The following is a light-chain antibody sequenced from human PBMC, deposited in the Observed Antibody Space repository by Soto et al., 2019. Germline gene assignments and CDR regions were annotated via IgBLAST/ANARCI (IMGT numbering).Light chain of an antibody. CDR2: GAS. CDR3: QQYYETPWT. CDR1: QSISSDH. J-gene: IGKJ1*01. Sequence: EIVWNQVPCSICLSPGETAAMACRASQSISSDHLAWYQQRPGQSPRLLIYGASSRTTGVPDRFSGSGSGTDFTLTISSLQTEDVAVYYCQQYYETPWTFGQGTQVDIK. V-gene: IGKV3-20*01.